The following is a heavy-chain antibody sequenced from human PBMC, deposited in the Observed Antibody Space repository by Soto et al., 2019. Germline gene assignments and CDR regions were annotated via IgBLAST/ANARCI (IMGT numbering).Heavy chain of an antibody. CDR2: INHSGST. J-gene: IGHJ4*02. CDR1: GGSFSGYY. CDR3: ASPQIMGETDN. Sequence: SETLSLTCAVYGGSFSGYYWSWIRQPPGKGLEWIGEINHSGSTNYNPSLKSRVTISVDTSKNQFSLKLSSVTAADTAVYYCASPQIMGETDNWGQGTLVTISS. V-gene: IGHV4-34*01. D-gene: IGHD1-26*01.